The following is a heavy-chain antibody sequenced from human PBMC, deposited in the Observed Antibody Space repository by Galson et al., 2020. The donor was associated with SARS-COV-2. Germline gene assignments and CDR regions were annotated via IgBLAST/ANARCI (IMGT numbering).Heavy chain of an antibody. V-gene: IGHV3-9*01. Sequence: GGSLRLSCAASGFTFDDYAMHWVRQAPGKGLEWVSGISWNSGSIGYADSVKGRFTISRDNAKNSLYLQMNSLRAEDTALYYCAKLRGAAAGTGDYWGQGTLVTVSS. CDR3: AKLRGAAAGTGDY. CDR2: ISWNSGSI. D-gene: IGHD6-13*01. CDR1: GFTFDDYA. J-gene: IGHJ4*02.